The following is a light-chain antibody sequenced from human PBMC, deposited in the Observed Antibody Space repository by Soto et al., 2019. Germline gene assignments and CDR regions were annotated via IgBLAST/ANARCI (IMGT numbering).Light chain of an antibody. V-gene: IGKV1D-12*01. CDR2: ATS. CDR3: QQANSFPYT. Sequence: IQMTQSPSSVSASVGDRVTSTCRASQGISSWLARNPQKPGKAPKLLIYATSSLQSGVPPRFSGSISGTDFSLTISSLQPEDYATYYCQQANSFPYTFGQGTKLEI. J-gene: IGKJ2*01. CDR1: QGISSW.